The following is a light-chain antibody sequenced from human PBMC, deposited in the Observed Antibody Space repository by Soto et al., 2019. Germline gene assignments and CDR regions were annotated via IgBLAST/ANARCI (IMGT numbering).Light chain of an antibody. CDR2: DTS. J-gene: IGKJ1*01. CDR1: QSVSSSY. CDR3: QQCGSSPS. V-gene: IGKV3-20*01. Sequence: EIVLTHSPGTLSLSPGERATLSCRASQSVSSSYLAWYQQKPGQAPRLLIYDTSSRATGIPDRFSGSGSGTDFTLAISRLEPEDFAVYYCQQCGSSPSFGQVTKVELK.